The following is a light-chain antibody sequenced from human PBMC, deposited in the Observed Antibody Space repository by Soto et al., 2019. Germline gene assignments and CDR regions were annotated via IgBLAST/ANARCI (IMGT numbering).Light chain of an antibody. J-gene: IGKJ5*01. CDR3: LQRSDWPIT. Sequence: EIVLTQSPGTLSLSPGERATLSCRASQSVSSYLAWYQQKPGQAPRLLIYDASTRATGIPARFSGSGSGTDFTLTISYLEPEDFAVYYCLQRSDWPITFGQGTRLEIK. CDR1: QSVSSY. V-gene: IGKV3-11*01. CDR2: DAS.